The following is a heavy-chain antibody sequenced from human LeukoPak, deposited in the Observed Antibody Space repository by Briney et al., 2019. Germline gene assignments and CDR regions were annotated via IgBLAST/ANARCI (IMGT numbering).Heavy chain of an antibody. CDR2: IDHSGST. CDR1: GGSFSGYY. CDR3: ARGCTNGICYLDY. J-gene: IGHJ4*02. V-gene: IGHV4-34*01. Sequence: SETLSLTCAVYGGSFSGYYWSWIRQPPGKGLEWIGEIDHSGSTNYKSSLKSRVAISGDTSKNQFSLKLSSVTAADTAVYYCARGCTNGICYLDYWGQGTLVTVSS. D-gene: IGHD2-8*01.